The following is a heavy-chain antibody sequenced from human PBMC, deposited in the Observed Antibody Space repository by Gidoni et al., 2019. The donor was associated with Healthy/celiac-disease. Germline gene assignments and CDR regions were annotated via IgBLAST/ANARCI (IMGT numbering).Heavy chain of an antibody. CDR1: GGSISSSSYY. D-gene: IGHD3-10*01. CDR3: ARPTYGSGRYENWFDP. V-gene: IGHV4-39*01. J-gene: IGHJ5*02. CDR2: IYYSGST. Sequence: QLQLQESGPGLVKPSETLSLTCTVSGGSISSSSYYWGWSRQPPGKGLEWIGSIYYSGSTYYNPSLKSRVTISVDTSKNQFSLKLSSVTAADTAVYDCARPTYGSGRYENWFDPWGQGTLVTVSS.